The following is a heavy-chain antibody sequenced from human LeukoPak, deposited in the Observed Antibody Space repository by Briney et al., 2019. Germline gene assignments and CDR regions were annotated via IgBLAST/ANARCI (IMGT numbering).Heavy chain of an antibody. J-gene: IGHJ6*02. V-gene: IGHV3-30*18. CDR3: AKDRALQDNYYGMDV. Sequence: GRSLRLSCAASGFTFSSYGMHWVRQAPGKGLEWVAVISYDGSNKYYADSVKGRFTISRDNSKNTLYLQMNSLRAEDTAVYYCAKDRALQDNYYGMDVWGQGTTVTVSS. CDR1: GFTFSSYG. D-gene: IGHD3-10*01. CDR2: ISYDGSNK.